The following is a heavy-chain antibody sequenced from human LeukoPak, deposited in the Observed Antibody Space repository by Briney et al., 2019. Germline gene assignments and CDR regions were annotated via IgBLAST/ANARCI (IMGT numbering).Heavy chain of an antibody. CDR3: AKVQDGYKWGWGYYYYYMDV. J-gene: IGHJ6*03. CDR2: IFPSGGEI. V-gene: IGHV3-23*01. CDR1: GFTFSTFA. Sequence: PGGSLRLSCAASGFTFSTFAMIWVRQPPGKGLEWVSSIFPSGGEIHYADSVRGRFTISRDNSKSTLSLQMNSLRAEDTAIYYCAKVQDGYKWGWGYYYYYMDVWGKGTTVTISS. D-gene: IGHD5-24*01.